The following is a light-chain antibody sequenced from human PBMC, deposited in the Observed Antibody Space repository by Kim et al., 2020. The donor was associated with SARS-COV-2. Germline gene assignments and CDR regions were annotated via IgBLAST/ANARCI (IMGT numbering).Light chain of an antibody. CDR1: QGISSY. Sequence: AIRMTQSPSSLSASTGDRVTITCRASQGISSYLAWYQQKPGKAPKLLIYAASTLQSGVPSRFSGSGSGTDFTLTISCLQSEDFATYYCQQYYSDPRTFGQRTKVDIK. J-gene: IGKJ1*01. CDR2: AAS. CDR3: QQYYSDPRT. V-gene: IGKV1-8*01.